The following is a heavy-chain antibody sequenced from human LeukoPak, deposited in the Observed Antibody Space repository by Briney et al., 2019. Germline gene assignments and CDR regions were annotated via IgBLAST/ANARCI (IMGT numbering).Heavy chain of an antibody. CDR3: AKDSSSWGFDY. D-gene: IGHD6-6*01. CDR1: GFTFSSYG. CDR2: ISYDGSNK. Sequence: GRSLRLSCAASGFTFSSYGMHWDRQAPGKGLEWVAVISYDGSNKYYADSVKGRFTISRDNSKNTLYLQMNSLRTEDTAVYYCAKDSSSWGFDYWGQGTLVTVSS. J-gene: IGHJ4*02. V-gene: IGHV3-30*18.